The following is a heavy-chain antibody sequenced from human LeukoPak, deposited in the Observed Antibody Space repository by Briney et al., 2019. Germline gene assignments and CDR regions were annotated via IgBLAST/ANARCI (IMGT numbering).Heavy chain of an antibody. CDR2: ISTKAYGDAA. V-gene: IGHV3-15*01. J-gene: IGHJ4*02. Sequence: GGSLRLSCAASGFTFGSYSMNWVRQAPGKGLEWVGRISTKAYGDAAEYAAPVKGRFTISRDDSKTTLYLQMISLQIEDTGVYYCTTEFWGSSNYWGQGTLVTVSS. CDR1: GFTFGSYS. D-gene: IGHD3-16*01. CDR3: TTEFWGSSNY.